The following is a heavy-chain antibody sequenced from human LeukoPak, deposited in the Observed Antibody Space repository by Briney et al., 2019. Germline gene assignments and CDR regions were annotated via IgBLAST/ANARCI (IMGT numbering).Heavy chain of an antibody. V-gene: IGHV4-59*08. D-gene: IGHD1-26*01. CDR3: ARRGATQLGYYYYYMDV. CDR1: GGSISTHY. Sequence: PSETLSLTCTVSGGSISTHYWSWIRQPPGKGLEWIGYIYYSGSTNYNPSLKSRVTMSIDTSKNQFSLKVSSVTAADTAVYYCARRGATQLGYYYYYMDVWGRGTTVTVSS. CDR2: IYYSGST. J-gene: IGHJ6*03.